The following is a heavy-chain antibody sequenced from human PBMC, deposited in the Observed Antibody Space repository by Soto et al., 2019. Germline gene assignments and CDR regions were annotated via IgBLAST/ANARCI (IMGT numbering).Heavy chain of an antibody. V-gene: IGHV1-18*01. CDR3: ARSGSSWNLREFDY. CDR2: ISVYNGNI. D-gene: IGHD6-13*01. J-gene: IGHJ4*02. CDR1: DYTFTSYG. Sequence: GASVKVSCKASDYTFTSYGIIWVRQAPGQGLEWIGWISVYNGNINYAQKFRGRVTMTTDISTTTAYMEMRSLRSDDTAVYYCARSGSSWNLREFDYWGQGTLVTVSS.